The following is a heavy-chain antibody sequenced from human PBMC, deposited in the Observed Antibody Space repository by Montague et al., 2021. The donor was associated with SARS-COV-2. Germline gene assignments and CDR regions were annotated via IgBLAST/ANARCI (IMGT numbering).Heavy chain of an antibody. V-gene: IGHV6-1*01. D-gene: IGHD1-26*01. CDR1: GDSVSSNSAT. J-gene: IGHJ4*02. Sequence: CAISGDSVSSNSATWHWIRQSPSSGLEWLVGTYYRSRWSNDYAVSVRSRIIINPDTSTNQFSLQLSSVTPEDTAVYFCARERWAVGVSFDYWGQGTLVTV. CDR2: TYYRSRWSN. CDR3: ARERWAVGVSFDY.